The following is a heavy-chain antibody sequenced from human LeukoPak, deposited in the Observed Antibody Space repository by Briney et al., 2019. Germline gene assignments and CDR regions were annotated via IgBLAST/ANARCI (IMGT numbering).Heavy chain of an antibody. CDR3: AKDLASAEVVDY. CDR1: GFTFSSYG. J-gene: IGHJ4*02. CDR2: ISYDGSNK. V-gene: IGHV3-30*18. D-gene: IGHD6-13*01. Sequence: PGRSLRLSCAASGFTFSSYGMHWVRQAPGKGLEWVAVISYDGSNKYYGDSVKGRFTISRDNSKNTPYLQMNSLRAEDTAVYYCAKDLASAEVVDYWGQGTLVTVSS.